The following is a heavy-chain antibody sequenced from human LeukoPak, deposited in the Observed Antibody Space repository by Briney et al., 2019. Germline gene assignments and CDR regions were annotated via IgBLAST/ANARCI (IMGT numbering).Heavy chain of an antibody. V-gene: IGHV4-34*01. CDR2: INHSGST. CDR1: GGSFSGYY. J-gene: IGHJ4*02. CDR3: ARGGGWSFDY. Sequence: SETLSLTCAVYGGSFSGYYWSWIRQPLGKGLEWIGEINHSGSTNYNPSLKSRVTISVDTSKNQFSLKLSSVTAADTAVYYCARGGGWSFDYWGQGTLVTVSS. D-gene: IGHD6-19*01.